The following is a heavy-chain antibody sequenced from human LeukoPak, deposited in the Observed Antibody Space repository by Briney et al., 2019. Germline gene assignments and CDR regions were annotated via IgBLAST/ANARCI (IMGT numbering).Heavy chain of an antibody. CDR2: ISGSGGST. D-gene: IGHD3-10*01. J-gene: IGHJ5*02. CDR1: GFTFSSYA. CDR3: AKDPLLWFGEHPHTEIWFDP. V-gene: IGHV3-23*01. Sequence: GSLRLSCAASGFTFSSYAMSWVRQAPGKGLEWVSAISGSGGSTYYADSVKGRFTISRDNSRNTLYLQMNSLRAEDTAVYYCAKDPLLWFGEHPHTEIWFDPWGQGTLVTVSS.